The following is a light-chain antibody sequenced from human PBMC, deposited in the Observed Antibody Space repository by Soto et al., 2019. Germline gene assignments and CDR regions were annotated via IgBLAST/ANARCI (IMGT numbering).Light chain of an antibody. J-gene: IGLJ2*01. CDR3: GTWDSSLSAVV. V-gene: IGLV1-51*01. Sequence: QSVLTQPPSVSAAPGQRVTISGSGSSSKIGNNYVSWYQHLPGTAPKLLIYDNNKRPSGIPDRFSGSKSGTSATLGITGRQTGDEADYYCGTWDSSLSAVVFGGGTKLTVL. CDR1: SSKIGNNY. CDR2: DNN.